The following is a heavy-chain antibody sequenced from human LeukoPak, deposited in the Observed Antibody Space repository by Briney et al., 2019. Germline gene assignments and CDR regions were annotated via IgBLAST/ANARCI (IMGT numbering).Heavy chain of an antibody. J-gene: IGHJ4*02. Sequence: PSETLSLTCTVSGGSISSYHWAWIRQPPGRGLEWIGSISYGGSTYYSPSLESRVTISVDTSKNQFSLRLSSVTAADTAVYFCARHGASGGYLYYFDYWGQGTLVTVSS. V-gene: IGHV4-39*01. CDR1: GGSISSYH. CDR3: ARHGASGGYLYYFDY. CDR2: ISYGGST. D-gene: IGHD1-26*01.